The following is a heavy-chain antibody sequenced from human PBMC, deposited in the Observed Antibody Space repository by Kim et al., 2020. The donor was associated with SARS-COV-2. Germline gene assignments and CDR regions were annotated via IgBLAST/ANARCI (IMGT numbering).Heavy chain of an antibody. D-gene: IGHD3-16*01. CDR3: AKGGSRQRGGYFYMEA. V-gene: IGHV3-30*18. J-gene: IGHJ6*03. CDR1: GFTFNNYG. CDR2: IAFDGSHT. Sequence: GGSLRLSCAASGFTFNNYGMHWVRQSPGRGLEWVAVIAFDGSHTFYADSLKGRFIISRDNSKDTVYLQMSSLRPEDTAMYYCAKGGSRQRGGYFYMEAWG.